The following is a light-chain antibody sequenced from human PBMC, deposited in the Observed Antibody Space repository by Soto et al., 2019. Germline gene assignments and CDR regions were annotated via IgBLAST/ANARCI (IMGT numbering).Light chain of an antibody. CDR3: CSYAGSYTHV. CDR1: SSDVGGYNY. Sequence: QSALTQPRLVSGSPGQSVTISCTGTSSDVGGYNYVSWYQHHPGKAPKLMIYDVSKRPSGVPDRFSGSKSGNTASLTISGLQAEDEADYYCCSYAGSYTHVFGTGTKLTVL. CDR2: DVS. V-gene: IGLV2-11*01. J-gene: IGLJ1*01.